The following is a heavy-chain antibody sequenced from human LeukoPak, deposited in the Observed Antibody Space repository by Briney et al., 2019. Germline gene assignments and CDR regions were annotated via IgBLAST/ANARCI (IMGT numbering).Heavy chain of an antibody. Sequence: SVKLSCKASGYTFTSYGISWVRQAPGQGLEWMGWISAYNGNTNYAQKLQGRVTMTTDTSTSTAYMELRSLRSDDTAVYYCARDRKYYYDSSGDYAFDYWGQGTLVTVSS. CDR3: ARDRKYYYDSSGDYAFDY. V-gene: IGHV1-18*01. D-gene: IGHD3-22*01. CDR2: ISAYNGNT. CDR1: GYTFTSYG. J-gene: IGHJ4*02.